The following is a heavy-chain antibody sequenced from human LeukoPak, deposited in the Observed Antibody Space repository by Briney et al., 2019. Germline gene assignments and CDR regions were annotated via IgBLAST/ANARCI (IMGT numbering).Heavy chain of an antibody. CDR3: ARDPTTVVSVPYYFDD. D-gene: IGHD4-11*01. Sequence: SETLSLTCGLFGRSIIGYHWNWIRQSPGKGLEWIGEINHSGSADYNPSFKSRVTISLDTSKNQFSLELRSVTAADTAVYYCARDPTTVVSVPYYFDDWGQGTLVTVSS. V-gene: IGHV4-34*01. CDR1: GRSIIGYH. J-gene: IGHJ4*02. CDR2: INHSGSA.